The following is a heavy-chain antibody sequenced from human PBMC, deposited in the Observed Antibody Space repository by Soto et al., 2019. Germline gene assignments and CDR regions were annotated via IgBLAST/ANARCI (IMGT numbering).Heavy chain of an antibody. D-gene: IGHD3-10*01. Sequence: QVQLVESGGGVVQPGRSLRLSCAASGFTFSSYGMHWVRQAPGKGLEWVAVIWYDGSNKYYADSVKGRFTISRDNSKNTLYLQMNSLRAEDTAVYYCARGYHAMVHHYYYYGMDVWGQGTTVTVSS. CDR1: GFTFSSYG. CDR3: ARGYHAMVHHYYYYGMDV. CDR2: IWYDGSNK. J-gene: IGHJ6*02. V-gene: IGHV3-33*01.